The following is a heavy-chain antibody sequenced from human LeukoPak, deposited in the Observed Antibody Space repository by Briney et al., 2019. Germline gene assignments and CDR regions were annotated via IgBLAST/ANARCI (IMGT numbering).Heavy chain of an antibody. Sequence: ASVKVSCKASGYTFTSYAMNWVRQAPGQGLEWMGWINTNTGNPTYAQGFTGRFVFSLDTSVSTAYPQISSLKAEDTAVYYCGRSLLGYCSSTSCPTFDYWGQGTLVTVSS. CDR3: GRSLLGYCSSTSCPTFDY. CDR2: INTNTGNP. J-gene: IGHJ4*02. D-gene: IGHD2-2*01. V-gene: IGHV7-4-1*02. CDR1: GYTFTSYA.